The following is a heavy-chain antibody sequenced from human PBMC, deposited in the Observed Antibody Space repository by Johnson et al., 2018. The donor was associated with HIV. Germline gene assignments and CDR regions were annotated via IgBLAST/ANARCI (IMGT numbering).Heavy chain of an antibody. J-gene: IGHJ3*02. Sequence: VQLVESGGGVVQPGRSLRLSCVVSGFTFSSYAMSWVRQAPGKGLEWVSAISGSGGSTYYEDYVKGRFTISRDNYKNKLYLPMNSLRAEDTAVYYCAREGLEPAVYDAFDIWGKGTMVTVSS. D-gene: IGHD1-1*01. CDR1: GFTFSSYA. V-gene: IGHV3-23*04. CDR3: AREGLEPAVYDAFDI. CDR2: ISGSGGST.